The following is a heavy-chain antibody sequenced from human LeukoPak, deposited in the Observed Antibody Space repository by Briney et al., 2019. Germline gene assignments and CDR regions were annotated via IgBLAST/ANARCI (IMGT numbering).Heavy chain of an antibody. J-gene: IGHJ1*01. V-gene: IGHV1-69*05. CDR2: IIPIFGTA. CDR3: ARSRLGRLSHPKHSEYFQH. CDR1: GGTFSSYA. Sequence: GASVKVSCKASGGTFSSYAISWVRQAPGQGLEWMGGIIPIFGTANYAQKFQGRVTITTDESTSTAHMELSSLRSEDTAVYYCARSRLGRLSHPKHSEYFQHWGQGTLVTVSS. D-gene: IGHD3-10*01.